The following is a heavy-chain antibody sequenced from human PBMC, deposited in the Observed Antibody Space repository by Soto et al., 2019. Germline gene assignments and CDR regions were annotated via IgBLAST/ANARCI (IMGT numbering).Heavy chain of an antibody. V-gene: IGHV1-18*01. CDR3: ARGRYGDY. J-gene: IGHJ4*02. Sequence: QVHLVQSGAEVKKPGASVKVSCKGSGYAFTTYGITWVRQAPGQGLEWMGWISAHNGNTNYAQKLQGRVTVTRDTSQDTAFMEPRSLRSDDTAVYYCARGRYGDYWGQGALVTVSS. D-gene: IGHD1-1*01. CDR2: ISAHNGNT. CDR1: GYAFTTYG.